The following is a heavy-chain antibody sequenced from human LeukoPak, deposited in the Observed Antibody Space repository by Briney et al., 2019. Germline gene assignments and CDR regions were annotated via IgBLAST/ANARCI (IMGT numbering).Heavy chain of an antibody. CDR2: IIPIFGTA. CDR3: ATSPNFIVGATSFYYYMDV. Sequence: SVKVSCKASGGTFSSYAISWVRQAPGQGLEWMGGIIPIFGTANYAQKFQGRVTITTDESTSTAYMELSSLRSEDTAVYYCATSPNFIVGATSFYYYMDVWGKGTTVTVSS. V-gene: IGHV1-69*05. J-gene: IGHJ6*03. D-gene: IGHD1-26*01. CDR1: GGTFSSYA.